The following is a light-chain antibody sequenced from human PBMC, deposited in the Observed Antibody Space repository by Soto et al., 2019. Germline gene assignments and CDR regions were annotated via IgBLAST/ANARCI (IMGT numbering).Light chain of an antibody. CDR3: QQYGDSPT. CDR1: QSVRSRY. Sequence: EIVLTQSPGTLFLSPGERATLSCRASQSVRSRYVAWYQQKPGQAPSLLIYGASSRATGIPDRFSGSGSGTDFTFTISRLEPEDLAVYYCQQYGDSPTFGGGTKVGIK. CDR2: GAS. J-gene: IGKJ4*01. V-gene: IGKV3-20*01.